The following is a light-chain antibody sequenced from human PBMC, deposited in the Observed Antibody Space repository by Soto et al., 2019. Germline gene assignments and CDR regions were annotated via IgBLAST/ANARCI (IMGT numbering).Light chain of an antibody. J-gene: IGKJ1*01. V-gene: IGKV3-15*01. CDR3: QQYINWPRT. CDR2: GAS. Sequence: IVMSQSPATLSVSTGERATLSCRASQSVFSNLAWYQQKPGQAPRLFIYGASTRATGIPARFTGSGSGTEFTLTISSLQSEDFAVYYCQQYINWPRTFGQGTMV. CDR1: QSVFSN.